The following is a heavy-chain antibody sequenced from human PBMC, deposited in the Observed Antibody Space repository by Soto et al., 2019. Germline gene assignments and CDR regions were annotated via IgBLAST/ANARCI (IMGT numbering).Heavy chain of an antibody. J-gene: IGHJ6*02. CDR2: HYWDDDK. CDR3: VQSRCGGDCLEIYSSDAYNGLDV. Sequence: QVTLKESGPTLVKPTQTLTLTCTVSGLSLRTTGVGVGWVRQPPGKALEWLALHYWDDDKRYSPSLRSRLTIAKDISEKQVVLTMTNVDTVDTATYYCVQSRCGGDCLEIYSSDAYNGLDVWGQGTTVTVSS. V-gene: IGHV2-5*02. D-gene: IGHD2-21*02. CDR1: GLSLRTTGVG.